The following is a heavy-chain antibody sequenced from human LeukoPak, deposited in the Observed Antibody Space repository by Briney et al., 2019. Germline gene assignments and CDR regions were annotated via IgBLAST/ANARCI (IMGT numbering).Heavy chain of an antibody. D-gene: IGHD2-15*01. Sequence: PGGSLRLSCATSGFRFSTFGMHWVSQAPGKGLEWVAVIWYDGSKTYYADSVKGRFTISRDDSKNTLYLQMSSLRAEDTAMYYCARDDCSTSSCYAYWGQGTLVTVSS. J-gene: IGHJ4*02. V-gene: IGHV3-33*01. CDR2: IWYDGSKT. CDR3: ARDDCSTSSCYAY. CDR1: GFRFSTFG.